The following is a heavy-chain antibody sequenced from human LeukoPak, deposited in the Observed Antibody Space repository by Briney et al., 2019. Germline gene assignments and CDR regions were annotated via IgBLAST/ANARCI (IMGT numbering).Heavy chain of an antibody. CDR2: ISGSGDST. CDR1: GFTFSSYA. Sequence: PGGSLRLSCAASGFTFSSYAMSWVRQAPGKGLEWVSAISGSGDSTYYADSVKGRFTISRDNSKNTLYLQMNSLRAKDTAVYYCAKGPTNHYSSGWYVDYWGQGTLVTVSS. J-gene: IGHJ4*02. V-gene: IGHV3-23*01. D-gene: IGHD6-19*01. CDR3: AKGPTNHYSSGWYVDY.